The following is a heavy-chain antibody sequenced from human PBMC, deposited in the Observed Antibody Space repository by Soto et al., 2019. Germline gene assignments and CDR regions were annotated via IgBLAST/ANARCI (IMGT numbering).Heavy chain of an antibody. V-gene: IGHV3-23*01. D-gene: IGHD3-22*01. CDR2: ISGSGGST. CDR3: AKGGHYYYDSSGYYPAGDY. J-gene: IGHJ4*02. Sequence: PGGSLRLSCAASGFTFSSYAMSWVRQAPGKGLEWVSAISGSGGSTYYADSVKGRFTISRDNSKNTLYLQMNSLRAEDTAVYYCAKGGHYYYDSSGYYPAGDYRGQGTLVTVSS. CDR1: GFTFSSYA.